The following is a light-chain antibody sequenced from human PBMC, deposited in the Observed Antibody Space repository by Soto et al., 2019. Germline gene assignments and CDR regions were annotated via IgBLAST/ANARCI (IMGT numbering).Light chain of an antibody. CDR2: GTS. J-gene: IGKJ2*01. Sequence: IVLTQSPGTLSLSPGERATLACRASQSVGRNYLAWYQQKPGQAPRLLIYGTSTRATGIPDRFSGSGSGTDFTLNISRLEPEDFAVYYCQQYGSSSYTFGQGTKLEIK. V-gene: IGKV3-20*01. CDR3: QQYGSSSYT. CDR1: QSVGRNY.